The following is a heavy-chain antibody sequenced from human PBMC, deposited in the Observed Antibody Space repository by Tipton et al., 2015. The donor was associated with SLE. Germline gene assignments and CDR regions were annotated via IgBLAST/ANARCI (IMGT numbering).Heavy chain of an antibody. J-gene: IGHJ4*02. D-gene: IGHD3-3*01. CDR2: IYYSGST. V-gene: IGHV4-39*02. CDR3: ARLVRFLGGRFFDY. Sequence: TLSLTCTVSGGSISSSSYYWGWIRQPPGKGLEWIGSIYYSGSTYYNPSLKSRVTISVDTSKNHFSLKLSSVTAADTAVYYCARLVRFLGGRFFDYWGQGTLVTVSS. CDR1: GGSISSSSYY.